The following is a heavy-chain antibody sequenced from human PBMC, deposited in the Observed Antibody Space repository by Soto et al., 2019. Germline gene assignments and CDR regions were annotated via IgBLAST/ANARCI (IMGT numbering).Heavy chain of an antibody. V-gene: IGHV4-30-4*01. D-gene: IGHD2-2*01. CDR3: ARHVYCSSTSCYAGGGWFDP. CDR2: IYYSGST. CDR1: GGSISSGDYY. Sequence: QVQLQESGPGLVKPSQTLSLTCTVSGGSISSGDYYWSWIRQPPGKGLEWIGYIYYSGSTYYNPSLKSRVTISVDTSKNQFSLKLSSVTAADTAVYYCARHVYCSSTSCYAGGGWFDPWGQGTLVTVSS. J-gene: IGHJ5*02.